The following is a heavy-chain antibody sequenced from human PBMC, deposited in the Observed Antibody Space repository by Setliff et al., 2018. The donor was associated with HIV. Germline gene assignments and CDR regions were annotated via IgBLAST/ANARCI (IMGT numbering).Heavy chain of an antibody. V-gene: IGHV4-39*01. CDR2: IYHSGTI. D-gene: IGHD3-10*01. Sequence: PSETLSLTCTVSGGPVTSSSYFWGWVRQPPGKGLEWIGSIYHSGTIYYSPSLKSRVTMSVDTSKNQLSLKLSSVTAADTAVYYCARGMVRGLRWDSWGQGTLVTVSS. J-gene: IGHJ4*02. CDR3: ARGMVRGLRWDS. CDR1: GGPVTSSSYF.